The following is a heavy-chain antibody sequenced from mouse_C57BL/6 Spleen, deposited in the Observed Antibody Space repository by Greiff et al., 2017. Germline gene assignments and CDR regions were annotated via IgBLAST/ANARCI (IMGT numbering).Heavy chain of an antibody. CDR3: ARSATGAWFAY. D-gene: IGHD1-2*01. CDR1: GYSFTGYY. CDR2: INPSTGGT. Sequence: VQLQQSGPELVKPGASVKISCKASGYSFTGYYMNWVKQSPEKSLEWIGEINPSTGGTTYNQKFKAKATLTVDKSSSTAYMQLKRLTSEDSAVYYCARSATGAWFAYWGQGTLVTVSA. J-gene: IGHJ3*01. V-gene: IGHV1-42*01.